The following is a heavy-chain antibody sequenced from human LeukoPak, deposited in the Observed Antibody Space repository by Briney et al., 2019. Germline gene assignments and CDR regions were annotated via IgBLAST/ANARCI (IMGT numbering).Heavy chain of an antibody. D-gene: IGHD2-2*01. V-gene: IGHV4-30-2*01. CDR3: ARDCSSTSCSPFDY. CDR1: GGSISSGGYY. J-gene: IGHJ4*02. CDR2: IYHSGST. Sequence: SETLSLTCTVSGGSISSGGYYWSWIRQPPGKGLEWIGYIYHSGSTYYNPSLKSRVTISVDRSKNQFSLKLSSVTAADTAVYYCARDCSSTSCSPFDYWGQGTLVTVSS.